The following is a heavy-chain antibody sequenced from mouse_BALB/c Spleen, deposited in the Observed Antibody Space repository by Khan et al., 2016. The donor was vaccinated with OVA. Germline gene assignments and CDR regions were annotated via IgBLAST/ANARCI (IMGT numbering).Heavy chain of an antibody. V-gene: IGHV1-4*01. D-gene: IGHD2-14*01. J-gene: IGHJ3*01. CDR1: GYTFTTYT. CDR2: IIPSNDYT. CDR3: AREGAYYRSDGWFAY. Sequence: VQLQQSGAELARPGASVKMSCKTSGYTFTTYTIHWRKQRPGQGLEWIGYIIPSNDYTNFNQKFKDRATLTSDKSSSTAYMQLSSLTSEDSALYYCAREGAYYRSDGWFAYWGQGTLVTVSA.